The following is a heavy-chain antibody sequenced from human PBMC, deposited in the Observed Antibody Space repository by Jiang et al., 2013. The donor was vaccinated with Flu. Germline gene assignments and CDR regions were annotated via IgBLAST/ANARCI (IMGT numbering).Heavy chain of an antibody. J-gene: IGHJ5*02. Sequence: LLKPSETLSLTCAVYGGSFSGYYWSWIRQPPGKGLEWIGEINHSGSTNYNPSLKSRVTISVDTSKNQFSLKLSSVTAADTAVYYCARSSKWLRGYGPWGQGTLVTVSS. CDR2: INHSGST. D-gene: IGHD5-12*01. CDR1: GGSFSGYY. V-gene: IGHV4-34*01. CDR3: ARSSKWLRGYGP.